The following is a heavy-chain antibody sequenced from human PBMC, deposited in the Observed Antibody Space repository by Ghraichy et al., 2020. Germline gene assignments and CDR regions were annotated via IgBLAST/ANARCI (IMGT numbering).Heavy chain of an antibody. CDR2: ISSSSSYI. CDR3: AGGPEPVGAVAFDI. J-gene: IGHJ3*02. D-gene: IGHD1-26*01. CDR1: GFTFSSYS. V-gene: IGHV3-21*01. Sequence: GGSLRLSCAASGFTFSSYSMNWVRQAPGKGLEWVSSISSSSSYIYYADSVKGRFTISRDNAKNSLYLQMNSLRAEDTAVYYCAGGPEPVGAVAFDIWGQGTMVTVSS.